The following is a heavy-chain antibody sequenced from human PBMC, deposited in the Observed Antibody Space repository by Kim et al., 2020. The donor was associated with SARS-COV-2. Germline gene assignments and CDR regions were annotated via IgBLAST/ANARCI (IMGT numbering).Heavy chain of an antibody. V-gene: IGHV3-23*01. J-gene: IGHJ4*02. Sequence: RFTISRDKSKNTLYLQMNSLRAEDTAVYYCAKRGRGADYYDSSGYYYDYWGQGTLVTVSS. D-gene: IGHD3-22*01. CDR3: AKRGRGADYYDSSGYYYDY.